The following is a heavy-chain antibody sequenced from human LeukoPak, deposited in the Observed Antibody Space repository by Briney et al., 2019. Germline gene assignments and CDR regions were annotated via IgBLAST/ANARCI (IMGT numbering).Heavy chain of an antibody. Sequence: GGSLRLSCTASGFTFNRYTMNWVRQAPGKGLEWVSNIGTGSIYIYYADSVKGRFTISRDNGKNSLYLQMNSLRVEDTAVYYCARRPDCDSTSCYGMDVWGQGTTVTVSS. D-gene: IGHD2-2*01. J-gene: IGHJ6*02. CDR3: ARRPDCDSTSCYGMDV. V-gene: IGHV3-21*04. CDR2: IGTGSIYI. CDR1: GFTFNRYT.